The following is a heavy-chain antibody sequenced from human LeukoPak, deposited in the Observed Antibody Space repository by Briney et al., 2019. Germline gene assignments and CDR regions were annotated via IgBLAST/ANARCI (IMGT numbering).Heavy chain of an antibody. CDR2: ISGSGGST. D-gene: IGHD3-16*01. V-gene: IGHV3-23*01. CDR3: VKGAYDYLEVGYLDY. J-gene: IGHJ4*02. Sequence: PGGSLRLSCAASGFTFSSYAMSWVRQAPGKGLEWVSAISGSGGSTDYADSVKGRFTISRDNSKNTLYLQMNSLRVDDTAVYYCVKGAYDYLEVGYLDYWGQGTLVTVSS. CDR1: GFTFSSYA.